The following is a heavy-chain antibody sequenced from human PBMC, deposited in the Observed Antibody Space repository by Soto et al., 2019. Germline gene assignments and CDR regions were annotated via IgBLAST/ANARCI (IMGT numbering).Heavy chain of an antibody. CDR3: ARESRFLEWLSLNWFDP. V-gene: IGHV3-48*02. CDR1: GFTFSTDA. CDR2: ISSSSSTI. D-gene: IGHD3-3*01. Sequence: PGGSLRLSCAASGFTFSTDAMSWVRQAPGKGLEWVSYISSSSSTIYYADSVKGRFTISRDNAKNSLYLQMNSLRDEDTAVYYCARESRFLEWLSLNWFDPWGQGTLVTVSS. J-gene: IGHJ5*02.